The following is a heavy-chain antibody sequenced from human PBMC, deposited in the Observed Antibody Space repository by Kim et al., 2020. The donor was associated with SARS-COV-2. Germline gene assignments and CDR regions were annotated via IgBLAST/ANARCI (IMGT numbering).Heavy chain of an antibody. J-gene: IGHJ4*02. V-gene: IGHV4-4*07. CDR3: ARGDSSSSAVDY. D-gene: IGHD6-6*01. Sequence: NYNPSLKSRVTMSVDTSKNQFSLKLSSVTAADTAVYYCARGDSSSSAVDYWGQGTLVTVSS.